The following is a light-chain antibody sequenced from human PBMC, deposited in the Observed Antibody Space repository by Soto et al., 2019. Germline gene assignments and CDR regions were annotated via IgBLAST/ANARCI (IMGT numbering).Light chain of an antibody. CDR3: QSYDSSLSGYV. CDR2: GNS. J-gene: IGLJ1*01. Sequence: QSVLTQPPSVSGAPGQRVTISCTGSSSNIGAGFDLHWYQQLPGTAPKLLIFGNSNRPSGVPDRFSGSKSGTSASLAITGLQAEDEVDYYCQSYDSSLSGYVFGTGTKVTVL. CDR1: SSNIGAGFD. V-gene: IGLV1-40*01.